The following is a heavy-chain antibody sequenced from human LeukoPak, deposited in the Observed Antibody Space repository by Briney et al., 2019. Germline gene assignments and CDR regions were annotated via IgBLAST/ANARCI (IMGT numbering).Heavy chain of an antibody. J-gene: IGHJ4*02. CDR1: GFTVSSNY. CDR2: IYSGGNT. V-gene: IGHV3-53*01. D-gene: IGHD5-18*01. Sequence: GGSPRLSCAASGFTVSSNYMSWVRQAPGKGLEWVSVIYSGGNTYYADSVKGRFTISRDNSKNTLYLQMNSLRAEDTAVYYCAKPGYSYRPPLFDYWGQGTLVTVSS. CDR3: AKPGYSYRPPLFDY.